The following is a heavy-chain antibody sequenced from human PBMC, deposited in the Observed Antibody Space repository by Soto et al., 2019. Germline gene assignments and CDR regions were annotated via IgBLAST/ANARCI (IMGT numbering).Heavy chain of an antibody. Sequence: QVQLVESGGGVVQPGSSLRLSCVASGFTFTSYGMHWVRQAPGKGLEWVALISYDGSKQYYAESVKGRFTISRDNSKNTLDLQLNSLRTEDTALYYCAKDGPNKHDYGSEDFQYWGQGALVTVSS. J-gene: IGHJ4*02. CDR3: AKDGPNKHDYGSEDFQY. CDR2: ISYDGSKQ. CDR1: GFTFTSYG. D-gene: IGHD3-10*01. V-gene: IGHV3-30*18.